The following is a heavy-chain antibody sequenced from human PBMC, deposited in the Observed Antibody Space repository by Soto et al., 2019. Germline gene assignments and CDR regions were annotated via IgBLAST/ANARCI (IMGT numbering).Heavy chain of an antibody. CDR3: AREQYNWKL. CDR2: VYHTGNT. Sequence: KSSETLSLTCTVSGVSITPYYWTWIRHPPRKGLEWIGYVYHTGNTYYNPSLKSRVTISLDTSKNQVSLRLKSVTAADTAVYYCAREQYNWKLWGQGTLVTVSS. J-gene: IGHJ4*02. CDR1: GVSITPYY. D-gene: IGHD1-20*01. V-gene: IGHV4-59*01.